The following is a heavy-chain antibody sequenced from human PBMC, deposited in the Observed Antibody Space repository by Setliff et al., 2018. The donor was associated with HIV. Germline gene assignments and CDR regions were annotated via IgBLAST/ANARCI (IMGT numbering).Heavy chain of an antibody. CDR2: IYDSGRT. D-gene: IGHD3-22*01. CDR1: GGSISSHY. CDR3: ARHYYDSTEDAFDI. J-gene: IGHJ3*02. V-gene: IGHV4-59*08. Sequence: PSETLSLTCTVSGGSISSHYWSWIRRPPGKGLEWIGDIYDSGRTNYNPSLKSRVTISVDTSKNQFSLKLSSVTAADTAVYYCARHYYDSTEDAFDIWGQGTMVTVSS.